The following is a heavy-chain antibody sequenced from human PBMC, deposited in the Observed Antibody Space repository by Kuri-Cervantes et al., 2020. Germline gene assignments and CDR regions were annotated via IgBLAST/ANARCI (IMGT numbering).Heavy chain of an antibody. Sequence: ASVKVSCKASGYTFTSYDINWVRQATGQGLEWMGWMNPNSGNTGYAQKFQGRVTMTRNTSISTAYMKLSSLRSEDTAVYYCARMPNLKLGVDYWGQGTLVTVSS. CDR1: GYTFTSYD. V-gene: IGHV1-8*01. CDR3: ARMPNLKLGVDY. CDR2: MNPNSGNT. D-gene: IGHD1-26*01. J-gene: IGHJ4*02.